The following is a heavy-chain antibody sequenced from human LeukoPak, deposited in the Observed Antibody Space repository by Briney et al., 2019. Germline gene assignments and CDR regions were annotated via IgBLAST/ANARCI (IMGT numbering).Heavy chain of an antibody. CDR1: RFTFSSYG. V-gene: IGHV3-30*02. CDR3: AKNRDSSDYPRDFDY. D-gene: IGHD6-19*01. CDR2: IRHDGSYQ. J-gene: IGHJ4*02. Sequence: GGSLRLSCAASRFTFSSYGMHWVRQTPGKGPEWVAFIRHDGSYQQYADSVKGRFTVSRDNSKDTVYLQMNSLRTEDTAVYYCAKNRDSSDYPRDFDYWGQGTLVTLSS.